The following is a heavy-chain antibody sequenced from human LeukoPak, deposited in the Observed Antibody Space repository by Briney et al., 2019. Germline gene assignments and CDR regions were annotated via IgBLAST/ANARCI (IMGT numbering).Heavy chain of an antibody. D-gene: IGHD6-13*01. Sequence: ASVKVSCKASGYTFTSYGISWVRQAPGQGLEWMGWISAYNGNTNYAQKLQGRVTMTTDTSTSTAYMELRSLRSDDTAVYYCARDLAAAGHYYYYGMDVWGQGTTVTVSS. CDR2: ISAYNGNT. CDR1: GYTFTSYG. CDR3: ARDLAAAGHYYYYGMDV. J-gene: IGHJ6*02. V-gene: IGHV1-18*01.